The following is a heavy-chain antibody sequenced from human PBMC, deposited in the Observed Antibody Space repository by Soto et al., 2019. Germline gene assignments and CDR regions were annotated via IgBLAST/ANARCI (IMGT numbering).Heavy chain of an antibody. CDR2: ISSSSSYI. CDR1: GFTFSSYI. Sequence: GGSLRLSCAASGFTFSSYIMNWVRQAPGKGLEWVSSISSSSSYIYYADSVKGRFTISRDNAKNSLYLQMNSLRAEDTAVYYCASGVVVRIDYWGQGTLVTVSS. J-gene: IGHJ4*02. CDR3: ASGVVVRIDY. V-gene: IGHV3-21*01. D-gene: IGHD2-15*01.